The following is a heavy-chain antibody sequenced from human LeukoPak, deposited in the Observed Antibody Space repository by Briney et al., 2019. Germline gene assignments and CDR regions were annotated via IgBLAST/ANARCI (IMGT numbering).Heavy chain of an antibody. V-gene: IGHV1-69*05. Sequence: ASVKVSCKASGGTFSSYAISWVRRAPGQGLEWMGGIIPIFGTANYAQKLQGRVTMTTDTSTSTAYMELRSLRSDDTAVYYCARVGMVRGVIIANWFDPWGQGTLVTVSS. CDR1: GGTFSSYA. CDR3: ARVGMVRGVIIANWFDP. CDR2: IIPIFGTA. J-gene: IGHJ5*02. D-gene: IGHD3-10*01.